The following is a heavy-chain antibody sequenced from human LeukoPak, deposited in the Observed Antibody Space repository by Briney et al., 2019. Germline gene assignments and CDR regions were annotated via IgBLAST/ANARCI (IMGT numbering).Heavy chain of an antibody. CDR1: GFTFSSYS. V-gene: IGHV3-21*01. J-gene: IGHJ6*03. Sequence: GGSLRLSCAASGFTFSSYSMNWVRQAPGKGLEWVSSISSSSSYIYYADSVKGRFTISRDNAKNSLYLQMNSLRAEDTAVYYCARGRTTTAYYMDVWGKGTTVTASS. D-gene: IGHD2/OR15-2a*01. CDR2: ISSSSSYI. CDR3: ARGRTTTAYYMDV.